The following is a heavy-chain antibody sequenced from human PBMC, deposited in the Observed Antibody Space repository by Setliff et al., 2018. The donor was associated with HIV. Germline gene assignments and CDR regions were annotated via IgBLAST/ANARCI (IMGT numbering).Heavy chain of an antibody. D-gene: IGHD6-19*01. CDR1: GFSLSTSGMC. CDR2: IDWDDDK. J-gene: IGHJ4*02. CDR3: ARIAVAGRRYFDY. V-gene: IGHV2-70*11. Sequence: SGPTLVNPTQTLTLTCTFSGFSLSTSGMCVSWIRQPPGKALEWLARIDWDDDKYYSTSLKTRLTISKDTSKNQVVLIMTNMDPVDTATYCCARIAVAGRRYFDYWGQGTLVTVSS.